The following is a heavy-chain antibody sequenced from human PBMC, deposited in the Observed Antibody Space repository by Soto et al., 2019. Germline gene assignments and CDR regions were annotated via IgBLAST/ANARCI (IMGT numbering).Heavy chain of an antibody. Sequence: GGSLRLSCAASGFIFTSYTMNWVRQAPGRGPEWVSSISPNSDYIYDSDSVKGRFTISRDNAKYSLFLQMNILRPEDTAVYYCARSPLAASPAPERHYDLWGRGTLVTVSS. J-gene: IGHJ2*01. CDR2: ISPNSDYI. V-gene: IGHV3-21*06. CDR3: ARSPLAASPAPERHYDL. CDR1: GFIFTSYT. D-gene: IGHD2-15*01.